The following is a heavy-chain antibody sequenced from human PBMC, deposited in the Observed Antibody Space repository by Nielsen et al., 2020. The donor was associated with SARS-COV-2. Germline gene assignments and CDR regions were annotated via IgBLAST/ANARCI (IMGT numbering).Heavy chain of an antibody. J-gene: IGHJ4*02. V-gene: IGHV3-15*01. CDR2: IKSKTDGGTT. CDR1: GFTFSNAW. CDR3: TTDPIITIFGVVTGY. Sequence: GESLKISCAASGFTFSNAWMSWVRQAPGKGLEWVGRIKSKTDGGTTDYAAPVKGRFTISRDDSKNTLYLQMNSLKTEDTAMYYCTTDPIITIFGVVTGYWGQGTLVTVSS. D-gene: IGHD3-3*01.